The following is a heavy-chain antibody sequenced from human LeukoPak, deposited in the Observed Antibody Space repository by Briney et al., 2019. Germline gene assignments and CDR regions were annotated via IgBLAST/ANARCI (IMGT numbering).Heavy chain of an antibody. Sequence: PGGSLRLSCAASGFTFSSYAMRWVRQAPGKGLEWVAVISYDGSNKYYADSVKGRFTISRDNSKNTLYLQMNSLRAEDTAVYYCARDRAAPTWFFDLWGRGTLVLVSS. D-gene: IGHD2-15*01. J-gene: IGHJ2*01. V-gene: IGHV3-30*04. CDR1: GFTFSSYA. CDR3: ARDRAAPTWFFDL. CDR2: ISYDGSNK.